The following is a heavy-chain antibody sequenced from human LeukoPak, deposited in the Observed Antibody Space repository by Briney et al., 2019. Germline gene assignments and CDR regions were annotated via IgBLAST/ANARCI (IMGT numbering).Heavy chain of an antibody. CDR1: GYTFTSYY. D-gene: IGHD3-10*01. Sequence: ASVKVSCKASGYTFTSYYMHWVRQAPGQGLEWMGIINPSGGSTSYAQKFQGRVTMTRDTSTSTVYMELSSLRSEDTAVYYCARDPPGSYYLFYYMDVWGKGTTVTISS. J-gene: IGHJ6*03. V-gene: IGHV1-46*01. CDR3: ARDPPGSYYLFYYMDV. CDR2: INPSGGST.